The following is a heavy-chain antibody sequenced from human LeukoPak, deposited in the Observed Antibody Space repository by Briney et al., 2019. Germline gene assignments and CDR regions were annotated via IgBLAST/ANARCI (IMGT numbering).Heavy chain of an antibody. J-gene: IGHJ3*02. CDR3: AHMLSAVTTSWGAFGI. CDR2: IYWNDDK. Sequence: ESRPTLMKPTQTLTLTCTFSGFSLTTSGVGVGWIRQPPGKALEWLALIYWNDDKRYNPSLKSRLTITKDTSRNQVVLTMTNMYPVDTATYYCAHMLSAVTTSWGAFGIWGQGTVVTVSS. V-gene: IGHV2-5*01. D-gene: IGHD4-17*01. CDR1: GFSLTTSGVG.